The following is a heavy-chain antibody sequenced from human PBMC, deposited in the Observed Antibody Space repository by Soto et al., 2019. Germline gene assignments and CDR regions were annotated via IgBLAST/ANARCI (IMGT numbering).Heavy chain of an antibody. CDR2: IWYDGSNK. J-gene: IGHJ5*01. CDR1: GFTFSSYG. CDR3: AIDRGGATNWFDP. V-gene: IGHV3-33*01. D-gene: IGHD1-26*01. Sequence: QVQLVESGGGVVQPGRSLRLSCAASGFTFSSYGMHWVRQAPGKGLEWVAVIWYDGSNKNYVDSVKGRFTISRDNSKNTRYLQMNSLRAVGTAVYYWAIDRGGATNWFDPCGQGTLVTVSS.